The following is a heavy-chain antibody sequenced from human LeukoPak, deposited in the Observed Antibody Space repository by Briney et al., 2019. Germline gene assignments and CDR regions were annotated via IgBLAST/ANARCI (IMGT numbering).Heavy chain of an antibody. V-gene: IGHV1-69*13. Sequence: ASVKFSCKASGGTFSSYAISWVRQAPGQGLEWMGGIIPIFGTANYAQKFQGRVTITADESTSTAYMELSSLRSEDTAVYYCARVEFCGGDCYSLDYWGQGTLVTVSS. CDR2: IIPIFGTA. CDR1: GGTFSSYA. CDR3: ARVEFCGGDCYSLDY. D-gene: IGHD2-21*02. J-gene: IGHJ4*02.